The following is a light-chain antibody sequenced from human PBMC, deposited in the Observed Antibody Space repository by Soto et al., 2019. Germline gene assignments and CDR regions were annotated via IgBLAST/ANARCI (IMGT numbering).Light chain of an antibody. CDR3: AAWDDSLSGPV. J-gene: IGLJ3*02. Sequence: QSVLTQPPSASGTPGQRVTISCSGSVSNIGSNTVNWYQQLPGTAPKLLIYTDDQRPSGVPDRFSGSKSGTSASLAISGLQSEDEADYHCAAWDDSLSGPVFGGGTKLTVL. CDR2: TDD. V-gene: IGLV1-44*01. CDR1: VSNIGSNT.